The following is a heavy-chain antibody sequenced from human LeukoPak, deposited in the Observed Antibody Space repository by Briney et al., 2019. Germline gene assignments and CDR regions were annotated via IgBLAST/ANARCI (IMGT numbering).Heavy chain of an antibody. V-gene: IGHV4-34*01. D-gene: IGHD4-17*01. CDR1: GGSFSGYY. CDR3: AGAVTVTKPFAY. J-gene: IGHJ4*02. Sequence: SETLSLTCAVYGGSFSGYYWRWIRQPPGKGLEWIGEINHSGSTNYNPSLKSRVTISVDTSKNQFSLKLSSVTAADTAVYYCAGAVTVTKPFAYWGQGTLVTVSS. CDR2: INHSGST.